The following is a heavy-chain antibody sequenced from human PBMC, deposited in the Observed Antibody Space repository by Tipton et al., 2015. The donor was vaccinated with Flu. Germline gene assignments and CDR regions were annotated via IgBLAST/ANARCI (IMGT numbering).Heavy chain of an antibody. CDR2: ISVTTGGT. V-gene: IGHV3-23*01. CDR1: RLTFKSYA. D-gene: IGHD5-12*01. CDR3: TNAGGHVYSGYPYYFYAMDV. Sequence: SLRLSCKGSRLTFKSYAMSWVRQAPGKGLQWVSGISVTTGGTYYADSVKGRFTISRDSSKNTLFLQMNSLRPDDTAVYYCTNAGGHVYSGYPYYFYAMDVWGQGTTASVAS. J-gene: IGHJ6*02.